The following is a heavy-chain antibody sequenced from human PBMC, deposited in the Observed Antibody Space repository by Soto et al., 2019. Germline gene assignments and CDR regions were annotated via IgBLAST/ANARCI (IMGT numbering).Heavy chain of an antibody. CDR2: ISGSGGST. V-gene: IGHV3-23*01. CDR1: GFTFSSYA. D-gene: IGHD3-3*01. J-gene: IGHJ4*02. CDR3: AAFDFWSGYYASDY. Sequence: PGGSLRLSCAASGFTFSSYAMSWVRQAPGKGLEWVSAISGSGGSTYYADSVKGRFTISRDNSKNTLYLQMNSLRAEDTPVYYCAAFDFWSGYYASDYWGQGTLVTVSS.